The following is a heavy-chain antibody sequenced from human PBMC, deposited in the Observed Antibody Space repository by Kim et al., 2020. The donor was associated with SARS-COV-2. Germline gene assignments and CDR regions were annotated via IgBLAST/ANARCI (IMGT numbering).Heavy chain of an antibody. D-gene: IGHD1-1*01. CDR2: ISYDGINK. J-gene: IGHJ5*02. V-gene: IGHV3-30-3*01. Sequence: GGSLRLSCVASGFLFSTYAMHWVRQAPGRGLEWVAAISYDGINKYYAASVKGRFTISRDNSDNTMYLQMNSLRSEDTAVFYCARGGTGSYFNWFDAWGQGTLVTVSS. CDR3: ARGGTGSYFNWFDA. CDR1: GFLFSTYA.